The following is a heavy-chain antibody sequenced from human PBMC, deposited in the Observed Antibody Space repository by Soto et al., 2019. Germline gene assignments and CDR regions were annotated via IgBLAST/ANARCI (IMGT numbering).Heavy chain of an antibody. CDR2: IYYSGST. CDR1: GCSISSYY. CDR3: ARVYGSGSYYNVDYYGMDV. J-gene: IGHJ6*02. Sequence: PSETLSLTCTVSGCSISSYYWSWIRQPPGKGLEWIGYIYYSGSTNYNPSLKSRVTISVDTSKNQFSLKLSSVTAADTAVYYCARVYGSGSYYNVDYYGMDVWGQGTTVTVSS. D-gene: IGHD3-10*01. V-gene: IGHV4-59*01.